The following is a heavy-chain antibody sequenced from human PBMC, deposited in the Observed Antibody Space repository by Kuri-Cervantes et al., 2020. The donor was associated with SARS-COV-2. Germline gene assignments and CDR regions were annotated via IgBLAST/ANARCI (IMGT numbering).Heavy chain of an antibody. Sequence: SLKISCAASGFTFDDYAMHWVRQAPGEGLEWVSGISWNSGSVGYADSVKGRFTISRDNAKNSLYLQMNSLRAEDTAVYYCAREGSRDSGNYVDYWGQGTLVTVSS. J-gene: IGHJ4*02. CDR1: GFTFDDYA. V-gene: IGHV3-9*01. D-gene: IGHD1-26*01. CDR2: ISWNSGSV. CDR3: AREGSRDSGNYVDY.